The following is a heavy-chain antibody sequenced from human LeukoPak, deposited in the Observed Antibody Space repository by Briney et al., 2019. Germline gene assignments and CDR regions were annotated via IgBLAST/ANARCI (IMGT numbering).Heavy chain of an antibody. V-gene: IGHV4-34*01. J-gene: IGHJ6*03. CDR2: INHSGST. Sequence: KPSETLSLTCAVYGGSFSGYYWSWIRQPPGKGLEWIGEINHSGSTNYNPSLKSRVTISVDTSKNQFSLKLSSVTAADTAVYYCARLPVIVGAALEYYYYYMDVWGQGTTVTVSS. CDR1: GGSFSGYY. CDR3: ARLPVIVGAALEYYYYYMDV. D-gene: IGHD1-26*01.